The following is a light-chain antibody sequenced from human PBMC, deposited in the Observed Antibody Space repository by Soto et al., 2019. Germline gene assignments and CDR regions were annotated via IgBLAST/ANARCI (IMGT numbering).Light chain of an antibody. CDR1: QDISNF. V-gene: IGKV1-27*01. J-gene: IGKJ2*01. Sequence: DIQLTQSPSSLSASVGDRVTITCRASQDISNFLAWYQQKAGTVPKVLIYAASTLQSGVPSRFSGSGSGTDFTLTISSLQPEDVATYYCQNYNSALFTFGQGTKVEIK. CDR2: AAS. CDR3: QNYNSALFT.